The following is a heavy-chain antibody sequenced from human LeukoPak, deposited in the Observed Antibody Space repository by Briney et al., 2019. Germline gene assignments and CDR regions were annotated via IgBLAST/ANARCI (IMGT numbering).Heavy chain of an antibody. D-gene: IGHD3-16*01. CDR2: INHNGNVN. CDR1: GFTFSSYW. V-gene: IGHV3-7*03. CDR3: VKGGSYDRVSGMDV. Sequence: GGSLRLSCAASGFTFSSYWMNWARQAPGKGLEWVASINHNGNVNYYVDSVKGRFTISRDNAKNSLYLQMSNLRAEDTAVYYCVKGGSYDRVSGMDVWGQGTTVTVSS. J-gene: IGHJ6*02.